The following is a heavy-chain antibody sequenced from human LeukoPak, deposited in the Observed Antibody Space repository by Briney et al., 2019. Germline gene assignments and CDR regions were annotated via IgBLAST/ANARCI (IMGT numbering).Heavy chain of an antibody. Sequence: PGGSLRLSCAASGFTFSSYAMSWVRQAPGKGLEWVSAISRSGGSTYYADSVKGRFTISRDNSKNTLYLQMNSLRAEDTAVYYCAKVGGYSYGPNDYWGQGTLVTVSS. D-gene: IGHD5-18*01. V-gene: IGHV3-23*01. CDR1: GFTFSSYA. CDR2: ISRSGGST. J-gene: IGHJ4*02. CDR3: AKVGGYSYGPNDY.